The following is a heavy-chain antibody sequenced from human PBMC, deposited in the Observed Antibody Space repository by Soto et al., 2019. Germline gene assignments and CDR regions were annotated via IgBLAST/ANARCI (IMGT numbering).Heavy chain of an antibody. CDR1: GYTFTGYY. J-gene: IGHJ4*02. V-gene: IGHV1-2*02. Sequence: ASVKVSCKAPGYTFTGYYMHWVRQAPVQGLEWMGWINPNSGGTNYAQKFQGRVTMTRDTSISTAYMELSRLRSDDTAVYYCARVLTWLDRCFDYWRQGTLVTVSS. D-gene: IGHD6-19*01. CDR2: INPNSGGT. CDR3: ARVLTWLDRCFDY.